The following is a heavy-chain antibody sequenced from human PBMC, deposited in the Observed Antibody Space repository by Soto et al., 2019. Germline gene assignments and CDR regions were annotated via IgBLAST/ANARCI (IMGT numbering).Heavy chain of an antibody. CDR1: GGSISPYY. CDR3: ARKGAAASYAHYYMDV. D-gene: IGHD6-13*01. J-gene: IGHJ6*03. Sequence: PSATLSLTCTVSGGSISPYYWSWIRQPPGKGLEWIGYVYYSGNTNYNPSLESRVTISVDTSRNRFSLNLTSATAADTAVYYCARKGAAASYAHYYMDVWGRGTAVTVSS. CDR2: VYYSGNT. V-gene: IGHV4-59*01.